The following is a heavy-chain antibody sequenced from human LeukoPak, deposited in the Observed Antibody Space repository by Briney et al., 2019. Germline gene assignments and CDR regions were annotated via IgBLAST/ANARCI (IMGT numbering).Heavy chain of an antibody. J-gene: IGHJ4*02. D-gene: IGHD3-10*01. CDR2: IRSDANKK. CDR1: GFTFSTYG. CDR3: ARDQGAYYYGSVLDY. V-gene: IGHV3-30*02. Sequence: PGGSLRLSCAASGFTFSTYGMHRVRQAPGKGLEWVTFIRSDANKKYYAYSVKGRFAISRDTSKNTLYLQMNSLNAEDTAVYYCARDQGAYYYGSVLDYWGQGTLVTVSS.